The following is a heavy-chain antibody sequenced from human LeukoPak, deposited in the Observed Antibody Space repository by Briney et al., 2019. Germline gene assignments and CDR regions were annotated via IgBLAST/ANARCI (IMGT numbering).Heavy chain of an antibody. Sequence: SETLSLTCTVSGGSISSSSYYWGWIRQPPGKGLEWIGSIYYSGSTYYNPSLKSRVTISVDTSKNQFSLKLSSVTAADTAVYYCARVDGYSPVGPFDYWGQGTLVTVSS. CDR1: GGSISSSSYY. D-gene: IGHD5-24*01. CDR3: ARVDGYSPVGPFDY. CDR2: IYYSGST. J-gene: IGHJ4*02. V-gene: IGHV4-39*07.